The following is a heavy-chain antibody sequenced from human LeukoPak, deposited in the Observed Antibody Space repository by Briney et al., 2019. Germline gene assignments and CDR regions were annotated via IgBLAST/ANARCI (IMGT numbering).Heavy chain of an antibody. J-gene: IGHJ4*02. CDR1: GFTFSSYS. CDR2: ISSGSDTI. Sequence: GGSLRLSCAASGFTFSSYSMNWVRQAPGKGLEWISYISSGSDTIYYADSVKGRFTISRDSAKNSLSLQMNSLRTEDTALYYCAKDYGNYRGFDFWGQGTLVTVSS. V-gene: IGHV3-48*04. CDR3: AKDYGNYRGFDF. D-gene: IGHD3-22*01.